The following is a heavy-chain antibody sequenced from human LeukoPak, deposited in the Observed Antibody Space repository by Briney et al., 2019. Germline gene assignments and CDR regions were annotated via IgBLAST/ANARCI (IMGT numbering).Heavy chain of an antibody. CDR2: IEPAGSET. D-gene: IGHD3-10*01. Sequence: GGSLRLSCAASGFSFSTYWMTWVRQAAGKGMEWVANIEPAGSETYYVDPVKGRFTISRDNAKNLLYLQMNSLRAEDTAVYYCGRFGDEAAVDYWGQGTLVTVSS. V-gene: IGHV3-7*01. CDR3: GRFGDEAAVDY. J-gene: IGHJ4*02. CDR1: GFSFSTYW.